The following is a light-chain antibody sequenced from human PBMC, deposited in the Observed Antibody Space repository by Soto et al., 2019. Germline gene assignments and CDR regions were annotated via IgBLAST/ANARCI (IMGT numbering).Light chain of an antibody. CDR2: ATS. CDR1: QSVNTKY. J-gene: IGKJ1*01. Sequence: EIVLTQSPGTLSLSPGDGATLSCRATQSVNTKYLAWYQQRGGQAPRLLIYATSTRAAGIPDRFTGSGSGTDFTLTLSELEPEDFAVYYCHHSGSSPTFGQGTRVEVK. CDR3: HHSGSSPT. V-gene: IGKV3-20*01.